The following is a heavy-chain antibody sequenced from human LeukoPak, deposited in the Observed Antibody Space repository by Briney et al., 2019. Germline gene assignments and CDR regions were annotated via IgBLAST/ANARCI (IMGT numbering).Heavy chain of an antibody. CDR3: ARWDTAMAAFGY. V-gene: IGHV3-53*01. CDR1: GFTVSSNY. J-gene: IGHJ4*02. CDR2: IYSGGST. Sequence: GGSLRLSCAASGFTVSSNYMSWVRQAPGKGLEWVSVIYSGGSTYYADSVKGRFTISRDNSKNTLYLQMNSLRAEDTAVYYCARWDTAMAAFGYWGQGTLVTVSS. D-gene: IGHD5-18*01.